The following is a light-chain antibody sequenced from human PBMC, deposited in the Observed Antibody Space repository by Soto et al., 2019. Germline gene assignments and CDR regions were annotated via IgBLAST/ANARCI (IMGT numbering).Light chain of an antibody. CDR1: QTISTY. CDR2: AAS. V-gene: IGKV1-39*01. Sequence: DIQMTQSPSSLSASVGDRVTITCRASQTISTYLNWYQQEPGKAPKLLIYAASSLQSGVPSRFSGSGSGTDFPLTIGSLQPEDFAAYYCQQSHGIPYTFGQGTKLEIK. J-gene: IGKJ2*01. CDR3: QQSHGIPYT.